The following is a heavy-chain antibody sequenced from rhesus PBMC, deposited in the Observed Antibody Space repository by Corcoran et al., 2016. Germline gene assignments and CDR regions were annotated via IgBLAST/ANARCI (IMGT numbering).Heavy chain of an antibody. CDR3: ARSWGYHFDY. J-gene: IGHJ4*01. CDR1: GYSISSGYG. D-gene: IGHD5-42*01. Sequence: QVQLQESGPGLVKPSETLSLTCAVSGYSISSGYGWSWIRQPPGKGLEWIGYIGGSSGSTNYKPSLMSRGTISKDTSKNQFSRKLSSVTAADSAVYYSARSWGYHFDYWGQGVLVTVSS. V-gene: IGHV4-127*01. CDR2: IGGSSGST.